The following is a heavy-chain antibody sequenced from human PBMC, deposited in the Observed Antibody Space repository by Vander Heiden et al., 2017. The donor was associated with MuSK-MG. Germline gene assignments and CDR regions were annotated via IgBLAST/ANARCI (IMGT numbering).Heavy chain of an antibody. V-gene: IGHV3-49*03. J-gene: IGHJ2*01. CDR3: TKDLRPVRGTSYGYFDL. CDR1: GFTFADDA. D-gene: IGHD3-10*01. CDR2: IRSKADGGTT. Sequence: EVQLVESGGGLVQPGRSLRLSCTASGFTFADDAMRWFRPAPGKGLGWVCFIRSKADGGTTDYAASVKGRFTISRDNSKSIAYLQMNSLKAEDTAVYYCTKDLRPVRGTSYGYFDLWGRGTLVTVSS.